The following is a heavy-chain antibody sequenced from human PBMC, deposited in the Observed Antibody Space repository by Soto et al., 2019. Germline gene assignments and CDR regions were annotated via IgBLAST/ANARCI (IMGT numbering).Heavy chain of an antibody. J-gene: IGHJ4*02. V-gene: IGHV3-30-3*01. Sequence: PEGSLRLSCAASGFTFSNFPMHWVRQAPGKGLEWMAVISYGGINNYYADSVKGRYTISRDDSKNTVNLQMNVLRPVDTAVYFCARTTVVSGTPDFDYWGQGTLVTVSS. CDR1: GFTFSNFP. D-gene: IGHD4-4*01. CDR3: ARTTVVSGTPDFDY. CDR2: ISYGGINN.